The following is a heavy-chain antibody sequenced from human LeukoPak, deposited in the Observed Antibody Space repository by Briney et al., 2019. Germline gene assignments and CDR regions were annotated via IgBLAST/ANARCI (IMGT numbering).Heavy chain of an antibody. CDR2: ISFDGNDE. J-gene: IGHJ6*02. Sequence: PGRSLRLSCAASGFTFSSYPMHWVRQAPGKGLEWVAVISFDGNDEYYEDSVKGRFTISRDNSKNTLYLQMNSLRAEDTAVYYCARDGPPETYYYYGMDVWGQGTTVTVSS. CDR1: GFTFSSYP. D-gene: IGHD1-14*01. V-gene: IGHV3-30*01. CDR3: ARDGPPETYYYYGMDV.